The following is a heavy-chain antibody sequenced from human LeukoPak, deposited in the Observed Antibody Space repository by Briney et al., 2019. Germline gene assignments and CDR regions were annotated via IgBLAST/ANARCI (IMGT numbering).Heavy chain of an antibody. J-gene: IGHJ6*02. CDR1: GGSFSGYY. CDR2: INHSGST. V-gene: IGHV4-34*01. Sequence: PTETLSLTCAVYGGSFSGYYWSWIRQPPGKGLEWIGEINHSGSTNYNPSLKSRVTISVDTSKNQFSLKLSSVTAADTAVYYCARGADYVMDVWGQGTLVTVSS. CDR3: ARGADYVMDV.